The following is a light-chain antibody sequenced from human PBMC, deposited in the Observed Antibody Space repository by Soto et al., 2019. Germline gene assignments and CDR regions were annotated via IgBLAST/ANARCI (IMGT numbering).Light chain of an antibody. CDR3: QQSYTTPRT. V-gene: IGKV1-39*01. CDR1: QSISSY. CDR2: GAS. Sequence: DIQMTQSPSSLSASVGDRVTITCRASQSISSYLNWYQQKPGKAPKVLIFGASSLQSGVPSRFSVSGSGTEFTLTISSLQREDSATYYCQQSYTTPRTFGQGTKLEIK. J-gene: IGKJ2*01.